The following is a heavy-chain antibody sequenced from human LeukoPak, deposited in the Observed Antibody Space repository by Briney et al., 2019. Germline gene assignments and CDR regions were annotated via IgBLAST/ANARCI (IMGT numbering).Heavy chain of an antibody. Sequence: GGSLRLSCVASGFTFSSCGMHWVRQAPGKGLEWVAIIWYDGSNKYYADSVKGRFTISRDNPRNTLYLQMDSLRAEDTAVYYCARDPGGDTMVRGVIIHYYYYYGMDVWGQGTTVTVSS. CDR2: IWYDGSNK. J-gene: IGHJ6*02. D-gene: IGHD3-10*01. CDR1: GFTFSSCG. V-gene: IGHV3-30*02. CDR3: ARDPGGDTMVRGVIIHYYYYYGMDV.